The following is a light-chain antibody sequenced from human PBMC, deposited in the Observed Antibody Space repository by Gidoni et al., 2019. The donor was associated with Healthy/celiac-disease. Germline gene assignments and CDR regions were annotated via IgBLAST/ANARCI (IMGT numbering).Light chain of an antibody. Sequence: AIRMTQSPSSFSASTGDRVTITCRASQGISSYLAWYQQKPGKAPKLLIYAASTLQSGVPSRFSCSGSGTDFTLTSSCLQSEDFATYYCQQYYSYPRSTFXGXTKVEIK. V-gene: IGKV1-8*01. CDR3: QQYYSYPRST. J-gene: IGKJ4*01. CDR2: AAS. CDR1: QGISSY.